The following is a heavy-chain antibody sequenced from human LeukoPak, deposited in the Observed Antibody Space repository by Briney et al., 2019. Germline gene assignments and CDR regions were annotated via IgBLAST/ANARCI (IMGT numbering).Heavy chain of an antibody. Sequence: SETLSLTCTVSGGSISSYYWSWIRQPPGKGLEWIGYFYYSGSTNYNPSLKSRVTISVDTSKNQFSLKLSSVTAADTAVYYCARDSPNVLLWFGELGGMDVWGKGTTVTVSS. D-gene: IGHD3-10*01. V-gene: IGHV4-59*01. CDR1: GGSISSYY. CDR3: ARDSPNVLLWFGELGGMDV. CDR2: FYYSGST. J-gene: IGHJ6*03.